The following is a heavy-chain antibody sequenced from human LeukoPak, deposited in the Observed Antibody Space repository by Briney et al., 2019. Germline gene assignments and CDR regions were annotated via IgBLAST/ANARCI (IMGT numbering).Heavy chain of an antibody. Sequence: GESLKISCKGSGYSFTSYWIGWVRPLPGKGLGWMGIIYPGDSDTRYSPSFQGQVTISADKSISTAYLQWSSLKASDTAMYYCATKTGGYDFWSGYPYYFDYWGQGTLVTVSS. V-gene: IGHV5-51*01. D-gene: IGHD3-3*01. CDR2: IYPGDSDT. CDR3: ATKTGGYDFWSGYPYYFDY. J-gene: IGHJ4*02. CDR1: GYSFTSYW.